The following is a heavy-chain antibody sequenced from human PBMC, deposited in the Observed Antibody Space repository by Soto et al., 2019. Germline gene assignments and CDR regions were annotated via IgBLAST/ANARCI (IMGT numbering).Heavy chain of an antibody. CDR1: GFTYSSFA. Sequence: GGSLRLSCAASGFTYSSFAMTWVRQAPGKGLEWVSGISGSGGSTYYADSVKGRFTISRDKSKNTLYLQMNSLRVEDAAVYYCAKTQGRSDPSYYYYYYGMDVWGQGTTVTVSS. J-gene: IGHJ6*02. CDR2: ISGSGGST. V-gene: IGHV3-23*01. CDR3: AKTQGRSDPSYYYYYYGMDV.